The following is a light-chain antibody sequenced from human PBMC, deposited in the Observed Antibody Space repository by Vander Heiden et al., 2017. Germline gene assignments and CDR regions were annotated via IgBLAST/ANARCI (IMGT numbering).Light chain of an antibody. V-gene: IGLV2-14*03. CDR3: SSYTSSRTVV. CDR2: DVS. Sequence: QSALTQPASVSGSPGQSITISCTGTSSDVGSYNYVSWYQQHPDKAPKRRIYDVSNRPSGVSNRVSGSKSGNTDSLTISGLQAEDEADYYCSSYTSSRTVVFGGGTKLTVL. CDR1: SSDVGSYNY. J-gene: IGLJ2*01.